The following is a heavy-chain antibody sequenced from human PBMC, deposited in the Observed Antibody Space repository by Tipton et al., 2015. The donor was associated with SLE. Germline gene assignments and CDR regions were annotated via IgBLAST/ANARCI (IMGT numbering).Heavy chain of an antibody. CDR2: IYYSGST. J-gene: IGHJ2*01. CDR1: GGSISSGGYY. Sequence: TLSLTCTVSGGSISSGGYYWSWIRQHPGKGLEWIGYIYYSGSTYYNPSLKSRVTISIDTSKNQFSLKLGSVTAADTAVYYCARKRWPDLDFDLWGRGTLVTVSS. V-gene: IGHV4-31*03. CDR3: ARKRWPDLDFDL. D-gene: IGHD1-14*01.